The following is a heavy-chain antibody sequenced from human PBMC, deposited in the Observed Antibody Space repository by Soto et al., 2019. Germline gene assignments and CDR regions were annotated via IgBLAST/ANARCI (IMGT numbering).Heavy chain of an antibody. J-gene: IGHJ4*02. CDR3: ARGKGDRTIDHDSSGSLRYYCDD. D-gene: IGHD3-22*01. V-gene: IGHV4-59*01. CDR2: IYYSGST. CDR1: CGSISSYY. Sequence: SEPPSLTCTVSCGSISSYYWSWIRQPPGKGLEWIGYIYYSGSTNYNPSLKSRVTISVDTSKNQFSLKLSSVTAAETAVYYCARGKGDRTIDHDSSGSLRYYCDDLGQGILVPASS.